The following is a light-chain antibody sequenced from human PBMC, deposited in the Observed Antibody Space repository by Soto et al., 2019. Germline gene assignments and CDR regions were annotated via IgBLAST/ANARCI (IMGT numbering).Light chain of an antibody. J-gene: IGLJ1*01. CDR1: SIDVGSYKY. V-gene: IGLV2-14*03. Sequence: QSALTQPASMSGSPGQSITISCTGTSIDVGSYKYVSWYQQHPGKAPKLMIYDIRNRPSGVSNRFSGSKSGNTASLTISGLQAEDEADYYCSSYTSSSTRVFGTGTKLTVL. CDR3: SSYTSSSTRV. CDR2: DIR.